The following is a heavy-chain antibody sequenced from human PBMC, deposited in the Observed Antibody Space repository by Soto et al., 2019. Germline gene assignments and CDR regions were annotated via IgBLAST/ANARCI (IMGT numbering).Heavy chain of an antibody. Sequence: QVQLVESGGGVVQPGRSLRLSCAVSGFSFSSYGMHWVRHAPGKGLEWVAVISYDGSDKYYADSVKGRFTISRDNSKNTLYLQVNSLTTEDTAVYYCAAGRWFMDYWGQGTLVTLSS. CDR3: AAGRWFMDY. D-gene: IGHD2-8*01. V-gene: IGHV3-30*03. CDR1: GFSFSSYG. J-gene: IGHJ4*02. CDR2: ISYDGSDK.